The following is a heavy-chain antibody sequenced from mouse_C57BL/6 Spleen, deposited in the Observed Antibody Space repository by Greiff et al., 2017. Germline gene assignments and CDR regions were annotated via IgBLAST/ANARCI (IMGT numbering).Heavy chain of an antibody. D-gene: IGHD1-1*01. J-gene: IGHJ4*01. CDR3: AYITTVVATGAMDY. Sequence: VQLQQSGPGLVAPSQSLSITCTVSGFSLTSYGVSWVRQPPGKGLEWLGVIWGDGSTNYHSALISRLSISKDNSKSQVFLKLNSLQTDDTATYYCAYITTVVATGAMDYWGQGTSVTVSS. CDR1: GFSLTSYG. V-gene: IGHV2-3*01. CDR2: IWGDGST.